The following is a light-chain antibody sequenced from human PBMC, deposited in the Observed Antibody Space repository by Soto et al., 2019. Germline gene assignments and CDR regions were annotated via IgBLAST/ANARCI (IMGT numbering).Light chain of an antibody. CDR2: GAS. CDR1: QIVSAND. V-gene: IGKV3-20*01. CDR3: QRYGSSPFT. J-gene: IGKJ3*01. Sequence: EIVLTQSPGTLSLSPGERATLSCRASQIVSANDLAWYQQKPGQSPRLLIFGASSRATGIPDRFSGSGSGTDFTLTISRVEPEDFAVYYCQRYGSSPFTFGPGTKVDIK.